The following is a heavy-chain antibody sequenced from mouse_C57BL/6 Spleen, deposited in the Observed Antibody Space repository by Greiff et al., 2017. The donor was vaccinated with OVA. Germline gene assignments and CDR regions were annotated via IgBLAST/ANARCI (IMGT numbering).Heavy chain of an antibody. CDR2: IDPNSGGT. Sequence: QVQLKQPGAELVKPGASVKLSCKASGYTFTSYWMHWVKQRPGRGLEWIGRIDPNSGGTKYNEKFKSKATLTVDKPSSTAYMQLSSLTSEDSAVYYCARPSNWDGGAMDYWGQGTSVTVSS. V-gene: IGHV1-72*01. CDR3: ARPSNWDGGAMDY. CDR1: GYTFTSYW. J-gene: IGHJ4*01. D-gene: IGHD4-1*01.